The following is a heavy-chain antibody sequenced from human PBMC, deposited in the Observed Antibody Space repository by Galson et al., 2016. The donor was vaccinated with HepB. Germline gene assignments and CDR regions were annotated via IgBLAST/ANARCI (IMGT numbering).Heavy chain of an antibody. D-gene: IGHD3-22*01. CDR2: ISNDESEK. Sequence: SLRLSCAASGFTFNTYEINWVRQAPGKGLEWVALISNDESEKYYADSVEGRFTISRDNSQNTVFLQMNSLRAEDTAVSFCAKWTDHYEDWAQGTLVTVSS. V-gene: IGHV3-30*04. CDR3: AKWTDHYED. J-gene: IGHJ4*01. CDR1: GFTFNTYE.